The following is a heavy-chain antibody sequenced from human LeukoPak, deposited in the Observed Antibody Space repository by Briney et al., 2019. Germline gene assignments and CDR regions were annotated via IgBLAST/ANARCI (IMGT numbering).Heavy chain of an antibody. V-gene: IGHV3-30*18. CDR2: TSYDGSNK. CDR3: AKDPHYYGSGSYQQPFDY. J-gene: IGHJ4*02. D-gene: IGHD3-10*01. Sequence: PGGSLILSCAASGFIFNDYDMHWVRQAPGKGLEWVAVTSYDGSNKYYADSVKGRFTISRDNSKNTLYLQMNSLRAEDTAVYYCAKDPHYYGSGSYQQPFDYWGQGTLVTVSS. CDR1: GFIFNDYD.